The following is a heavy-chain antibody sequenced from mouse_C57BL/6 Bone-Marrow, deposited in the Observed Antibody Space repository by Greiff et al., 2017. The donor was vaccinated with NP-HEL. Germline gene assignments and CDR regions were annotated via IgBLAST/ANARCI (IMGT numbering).Heavy chain of an antibody. CDR3: VRGVVAYYAMDY. Sequence: QVQLKESGAELVRPGASVKLSCKASGYTFTDYYINWVKQRPGQGLEWIARIYPGSGNTYYNEKFKGKATLTAEKSSSTAYMQLSSLTSEDSAVYFCVRGVVAYYAMDYWGQGTSVTVSS. CDR1: GYTFTDYY. D-gene: IGHD1-1*01. CDR2: IYPGSGNT. J-gene: IGHJ4*01. V-gene: IGHV1-76*01.